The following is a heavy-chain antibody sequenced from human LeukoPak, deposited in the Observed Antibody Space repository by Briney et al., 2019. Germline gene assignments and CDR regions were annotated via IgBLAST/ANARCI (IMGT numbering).Heavy chain of an antibody. V-gene: IGHV3-23*01. J-gene: IGHJ3*02. D-gene: IGHD3-16*02. CDR3: AKGYYDYIWGSYRSDAFDI. CDR1: GFPFNSYV. Sequence: GGSLRLSCAASGFPFNSYVMTWVRQAPGKGLEWVSVISGSGGLTYHADSVKGRFTVSRDNSKNTLYLQMNSLRAEDTAVYSCAKGYYDYIWGSYRSDAFDIWARGQWPPSLQ. CDR2: ISGSGGLT.